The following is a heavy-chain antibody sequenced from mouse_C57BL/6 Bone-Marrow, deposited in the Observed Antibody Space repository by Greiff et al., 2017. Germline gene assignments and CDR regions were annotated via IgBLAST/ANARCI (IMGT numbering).Heavy chain of an antibody. CDR2: IDPENGDT. V-gene: IGHV14-4*01. D-gene: IGHD1-1*01. CDR1: GFNFKDDY. J-gene: IGHJ2*01. CDR3: TNDGSSLYFDY. Sequence: VQLQQSGAELVRPGASVKLSCTASGFNFKDDYMHWVKQRPEQGLEWIGWIDPENGDTEYASKFQGKATITADTSSNTAYLQLSSLTSEDTAVYYCTNDGSSLYFDYWGQGTTLTVSS.